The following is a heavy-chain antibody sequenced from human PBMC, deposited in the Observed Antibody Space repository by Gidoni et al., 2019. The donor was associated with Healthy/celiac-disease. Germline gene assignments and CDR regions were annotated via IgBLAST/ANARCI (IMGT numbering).Heavy chain of an antibody. CDR1: GYTFTSYG. CDR2: ISAYNGNT. CDR3: ARDFEDGYYDSSGQPDYYYGMDV. D-gene: IGHD3-22*01. V-gene: IGHV1-18*01. J-gene: IGHJ6*02. Sequence: QVQLVQSGAEVKKPGASVKVSCKASGYTFTSYGISWVRQAAGQGLEWMGWISAYNGNTNYAQKLQGRVTMTTDTSTSTAYMELRSLRSDDTAVYYCARDFEDGYYDSSGQPDYYYGMDVWGQGTTVTVSS.